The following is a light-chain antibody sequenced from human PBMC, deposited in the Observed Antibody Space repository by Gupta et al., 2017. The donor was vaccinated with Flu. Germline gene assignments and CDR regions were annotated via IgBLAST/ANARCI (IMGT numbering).Light chain of an antibody. CDR3: QKRSNCPPST. V-gene: IGKV3-11*01. CDR1: QSVGTY. Sequence: IVLTQSPATLSFSPGERSTLSCRASQSVGTYLAWYQQKPGQTPRLLIYDASNRDTGFTARFSGGGFGKHLTLTTSSREQEDFAGYYCQKRSNCPPSTFGQGTMMDI. CDR2: DAS. J-gene: IGKJ2*01.